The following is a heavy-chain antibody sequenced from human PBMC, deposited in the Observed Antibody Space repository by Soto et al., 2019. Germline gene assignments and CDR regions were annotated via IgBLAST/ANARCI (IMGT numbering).Heavy chain of an antibody. J-gene: IGHJ4*02. CDR3: ARDPQYTENSGYYVPSGTFDY. D-gene: IGHD3-22*01. Sequence: SETLSITCTVSGVSISSGGYYWNWIRQHPGKGLEWIGYSYYSGNTYYNPSLNSRVTISVDTSKNQFSLRLSSVTAAATAVYYWARDPQYTENSGYYVPSGTFDYWGQGTLVTVSS. V-gene: IGHV4-31*03. CDR2: SYYSGNT. CDR1: GVSISSGGYY.